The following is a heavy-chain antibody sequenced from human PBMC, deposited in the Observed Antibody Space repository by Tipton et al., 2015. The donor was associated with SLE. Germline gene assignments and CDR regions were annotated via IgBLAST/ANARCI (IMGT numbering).Heavy chain of an antibody. D-gene: IGHD3-16*01. J-gene: IGHJ4*02. V-gene: IGHV4-38-2*02. CDR2: IYHSGST. Sequence: TLSLTCAVSGYSISSGYYWGWIRQPPGKGLEWIGSIYHSGSTYYNPSLKSRVTISVDTSKNQFSLKLSSVTAADTAVYYCARDLGRLYFDYWGQGTLVTVSP. CDR1: GYSISSGYY. CDR3: ARDLGRLYFDY.